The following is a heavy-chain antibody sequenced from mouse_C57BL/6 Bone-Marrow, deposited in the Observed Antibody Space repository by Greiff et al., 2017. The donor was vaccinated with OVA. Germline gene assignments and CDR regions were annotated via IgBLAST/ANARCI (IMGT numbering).Heavy chain of an antibody. CDR3: ARVYYGSSPYYFDY. CDR1: GFTFSSYA. V-gene: IGHV5-4*01. J-gene: IGHJ2*01. Sequence: EVQRVESGGGLVKPGGSLKLSCAASGFTFSSYAMSWVRQTPEKRLEWVATISDGGSYTYYPDNVKGRFTISRDNAKNNLYLQMSHLKSEDTAMYYCARVYYGSSPYYFDYWGQGTTLTVSS. CDR2: ISDGGSYT. D-gene: IGHD1-1*01.